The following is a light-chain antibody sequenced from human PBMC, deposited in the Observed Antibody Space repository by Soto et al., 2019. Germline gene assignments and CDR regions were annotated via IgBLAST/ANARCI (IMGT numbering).Light chain of an antibody. CDR1: QGISNY. CDR2: AAS. Sequence: AIRMTQSPSSFSASTGDRVTITCRASQGISNYLAWYQQKPGKAPKLLIYAASTLQSGVPSRLSGSGSGTDLTLSVCCLQSEDVANYCCQQYYSYPRTFGQGTKVEVK. J-gene: IGKJ1*01. CDR3: QQYYSYPRT. V-gene: IGKV1-8*01.